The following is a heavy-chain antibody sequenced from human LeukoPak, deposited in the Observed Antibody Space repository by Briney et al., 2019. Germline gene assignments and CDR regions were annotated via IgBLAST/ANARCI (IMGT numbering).Heavy chain of an antibody. CDR3: ARASITMVRGAFDY. D-gene: IGHD3-10*01. CDR2: IKQDGSEK. V-gene: IGHV3-7*01. Sequence: GGSLRLSCAASGFTFSSYWMSWVRQAPGKGLEWVANIKQDGSEKYYVDSVKGRFTISRENAKNSLYLQMNSLRAEDTAVYYCARASITMVRGAFDYWGQGTLVTVSS. CDR1: GFTFSSYW. J-gene: IGHJ4*02.